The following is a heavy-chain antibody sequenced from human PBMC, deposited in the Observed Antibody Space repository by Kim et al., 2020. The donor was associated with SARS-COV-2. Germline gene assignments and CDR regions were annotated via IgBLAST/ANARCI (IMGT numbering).Heavy chain of an antibody. CDR3: AREGVRAFDI. J-gene: IGHJ3*02. Sequence: TTDYNPSLTTRVTLSVDTSKNQFALKPTSVTAADTAVYYCAREGVRAFDIWGQGTMVTVSS. CDR2: TT. V-gene: IGHV4-4*07.